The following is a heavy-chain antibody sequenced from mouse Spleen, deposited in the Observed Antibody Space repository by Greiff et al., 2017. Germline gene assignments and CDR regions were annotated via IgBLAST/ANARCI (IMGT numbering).Heavy chain of an antibody. CDR3: ARSGLLHAMDY. CDR1: GYTFTEYT. CDR2: FYPGSGNT. J-gene: IGHJ4*01. V-gene: IGHV1-76*01. D-gene: IGHD2-3*01. Sequence: QVQLKQSGAELVKPGASVKLSCKASGYTFTEYTIHWVKQRSGQGLEWIGWFYPGSGNTYYNEKFKGKATLTAEKSSSTAYMQLSSLTSEDSAVYFCARSGLLHAMDYWGQGTSVTVSS.